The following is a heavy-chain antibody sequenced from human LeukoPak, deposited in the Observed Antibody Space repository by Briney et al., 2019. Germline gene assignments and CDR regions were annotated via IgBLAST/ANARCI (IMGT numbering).Heavy chain of an antibody. CDR3: ARIAVAGRYFDY. CDR1: GGSFSGYY. V-gene: IGHV4-34*01. D-gene: IGHD6-19*01. CDR2: INHSGST. J-gene: IGHJ4*02. Sequence: PSETLSLTCAVYGGSFSGYYWSWIRQPPGKGLEWIGEINHSGSTNYNPSLKSRVTISVDTSKNQFSPKLSSVTAADTAVYYCARIAVAGRYFDYWGQGTLVTVSS.